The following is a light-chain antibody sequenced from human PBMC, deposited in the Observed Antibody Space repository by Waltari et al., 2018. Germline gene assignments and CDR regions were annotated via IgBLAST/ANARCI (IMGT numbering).Light chain of an antibody. CDR2: DTS. V-gene: IGKV3-11*01. CDR3: QQRRNWPLT. CDR1: QSLSNY. Sequence: DIVLTQSPATLSLSPGERATLSCRASQSLSNYFAWYQQKPGQAPRLLIYDTSNRATGIPARFSGSGFGTDFTLTISGLEPEDFAVYYCQQRRNWPLTFGGGTKVEIK. J-gene: IGKJ4*01.